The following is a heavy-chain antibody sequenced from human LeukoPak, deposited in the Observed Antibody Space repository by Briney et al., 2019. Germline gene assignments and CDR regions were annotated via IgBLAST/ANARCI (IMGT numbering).Heavy chain of an antibody. D-gene: IGHD3-10*01. CDR3: ARASYYGSINYFDY. J-gene: IGHJ4*02. V-gene: IGHV4-39*01. CDR1: GGSISSSSYY. Sequence: SETLSLTCTVSGGSISSSSYYWGWIRQPPGKGLEWIGSIYYRGSTYYNPSLKSQVTISVDTSKNQFSLKLSSVTAADTAVYYCARASYYGSINYFDYWGQGILVPVSS. CDR2: IYYRGST.